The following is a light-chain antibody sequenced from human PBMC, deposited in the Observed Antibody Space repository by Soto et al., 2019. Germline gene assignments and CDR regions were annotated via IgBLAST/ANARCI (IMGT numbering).Light chain of an antibody. J-gene: IGKJ5*01. CDR3: QQYGHSPIT. CDR1: QSLSGNY. Sequence: EILLTQSPGTLSLSPGERVTLSCRASQSLSGNYLAWYQQKPGQAPKFLIYGASNRATDIPDRFSGGGSGTDFALTINRLEPEDSAVYYCQQYGHSPITFGQGTRLEIK. CDR2: GAS. V-gene: IGKV3-20*01.